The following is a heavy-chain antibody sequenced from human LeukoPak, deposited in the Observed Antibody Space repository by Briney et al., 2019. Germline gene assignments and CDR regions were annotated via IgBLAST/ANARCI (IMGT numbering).Heavy chain of an antibody. CDR1: GFTFSAYW. D-gene: IGHD7-27*01. J-gene: IGHJ4*02. CDR3: AKDGGLWVSAHWGDS. V-gene: IGHV3-23*01. CDR2: ITTSDGNT. Sequence: GGSLRLSCAASGFTFSAYWMHWVRQAPGKGLEWVSTITTSDGNTYYADSVKGRFTVSRDNSKNTLFLQMNSLRAEDTAVYYCAKDGGLWVSAHWGDSWGRGTLVTVSS.